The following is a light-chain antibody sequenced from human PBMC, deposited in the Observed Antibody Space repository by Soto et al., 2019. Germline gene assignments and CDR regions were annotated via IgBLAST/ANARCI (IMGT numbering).Light chain of an antibody. V-gene: IGLV2-23*02. CDR1: SSDVGSYNL. Sequence: QSALTQPASVSGSPRQSITLSCTGTSSDVGSYNLVSWYQQHPGKAPKLMIYEVSKRPSGVSNRFSGSMSGNTAYLTTSGLQAEDESDYDCCSYAGSSTPAVFGGGTKLTVL. CDR3: CSYAGSSTPAV. CDR2: EVS. J-gene: IGLJ2*01.